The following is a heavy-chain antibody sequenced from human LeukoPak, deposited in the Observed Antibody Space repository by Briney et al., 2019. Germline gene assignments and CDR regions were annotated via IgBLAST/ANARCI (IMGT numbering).Heavy chain of an antibody. J-gene: IGHJ5*02. D-gene: IGHD5-18*01. CDR3: AKDREWGYSYGSYFFVP. CDR2: ISGSGGST. CDR1: GVTFSSYA. V-gene: IGHV3-23*01. Sequence: GGALRLTCAACGVTFSSYARSGGRQAPGKGLEGGSAISGSGGSTYYADSVKGRFTISRDNYKNRLYLQMNSLIAEATAVYYCAKDREWGYSYGSYFFVPWGQGTRVTAPS.